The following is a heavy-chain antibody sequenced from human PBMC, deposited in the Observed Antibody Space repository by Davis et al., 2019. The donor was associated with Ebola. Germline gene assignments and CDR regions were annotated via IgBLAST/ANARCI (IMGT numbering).Heavy chain of an antibody. CDR3: ARDGTGWYPGDY. CDR1: GFTFDNYV. J-gene: IGHJ4*02. Sequence: GESLKISCEASGFTFDNYVMDWVRQAPGKGLQWVALISPDGSNRWYADSVRGRLTTSRDNSKNTLYLQVNSLRPDDTAVYYCARDGTGWYPGDYWGQGTLVTVSS. CDR2: ISPDGSNR. V-gene: IGHV3-30-3*01. D-gene: IGHD6-19*01.